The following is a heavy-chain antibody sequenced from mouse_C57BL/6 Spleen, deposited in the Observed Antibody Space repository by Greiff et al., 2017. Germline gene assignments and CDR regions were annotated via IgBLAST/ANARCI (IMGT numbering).Heavy chain of an antibody. D-gene: IGHD4-1*01. Sequence: VQLQQPGAELVRPGSSVKLSCKASGYTFTSYWMDWVKQRPGQGLEWIGNIYPSDSETHYNQKFKDKATLTVDKSSSTAYMQLSSLTSEDSAVYYCAREGGLGRDYFDYWGQGTTLTVSS. CDR3: AREGGLGRDYFDY. V-gene: IGHV1-61*01. CDR2: IYPSDSET. J-gene: IGHJ2*01. CDR1: GYTFTSYW.